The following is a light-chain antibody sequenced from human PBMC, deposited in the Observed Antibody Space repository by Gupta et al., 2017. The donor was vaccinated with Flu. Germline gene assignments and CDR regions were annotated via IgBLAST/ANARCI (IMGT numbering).Light chain of an antibody. V-gene: IGKV1-39*01. CDR2: GTS. CDR3: QQTSSTPVT. J-gene: IGKJ4*01. CDR1: QNINIC. Sequence: PSSLSASVGDRVTITCRASQNINICLDWYQQKAGKAPKLLISGTSRVQSGVPSRFSGSGSGTEFTLTIIRLQPEDFATYYCQQTSSTPVTFGGGTKVEIK.